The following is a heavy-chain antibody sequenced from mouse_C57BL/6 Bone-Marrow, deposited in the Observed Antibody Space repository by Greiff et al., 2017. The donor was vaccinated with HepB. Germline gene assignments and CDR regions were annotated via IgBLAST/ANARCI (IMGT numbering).Heavy chain of an antibody. V-gene: IGHV5-4*01. D-gene: IGHD2-5*01. Sequence: EVHLVESGGGLVKPGGSLKLSCAASGFTFSSYAMSWVRQTPEKRLEWVATISDGGSYTYYPDNVKGRFTISRDNAKNNLYLQMSHLKSEDTAMYYCARDRGVTTRWYFDVWGTGTTVTVSS. CDR1: GFTFSSYA. CDR2: ISDGGSYT. CDR3: ARDRGVTTRWYFDV. J-gene: IGHJ1*03.